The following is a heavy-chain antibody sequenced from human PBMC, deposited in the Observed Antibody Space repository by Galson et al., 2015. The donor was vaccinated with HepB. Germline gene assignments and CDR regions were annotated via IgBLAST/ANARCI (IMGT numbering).Heavy chain of an antibody. CDR3: ARERFSSGYNY. V-gene: IGHV3-74*01. CDR2: INSDGSST. Sequence: SLRLSCAASGFTFSSYWMHWVRQAPGKGLVWVSRINSDGSSTSYADSVKGRFTVSRDNAKNTLYLQMNSLRAEDTAVYYCARERFSSGYNYWGQGTLVTVSS. D-gene: IGHD6-19*01. CDR1: GFTFSSYW. J-gene: IGHJ4*02.